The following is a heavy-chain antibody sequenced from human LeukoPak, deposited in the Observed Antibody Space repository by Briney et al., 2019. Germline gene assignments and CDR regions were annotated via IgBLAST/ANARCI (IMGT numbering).Heavy chain of an antibody. J-gene: IGHJ5*02. D-gene: IGHD2-2*01. CDR3: ARGRVPAAKSRYWFDP. Sequence: ASVKVSCKTSGYTFTSYGMHWVRQAPGQSLEWMGWINGGNGNTKYSEKFQGRVTIIRDTSASTAYMELSSLRSEDTAVYYCARGRVPAAKSRYWFDPWGQGTLVTVSS. CDR1: GYTFTSYG. CDR2: INGGNGNT. V-gene: IGHV1-3*01.